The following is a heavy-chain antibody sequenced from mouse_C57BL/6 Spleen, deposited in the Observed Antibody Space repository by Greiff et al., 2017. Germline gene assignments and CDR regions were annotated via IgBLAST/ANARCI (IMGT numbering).Heavy chain of an antibody. CDR3: ARGGTGPYYLDY. J-gene: IGHJ2*01. D-gene: IGHD4-1*01. Sequence: QVQLQQPGAELVKPGASVKLSCKASGYTFTSYWMQWVKQRPGQGLEWIGEIDPSDSYTNYNQKFKGKATLTVDTSSSTAYMQLSSLTSEDSAVYYCARGGTGPYYLDYWGQGTTLTVSS. V-gene: IGHV1-50*01. CDR2: IDPSDSYT. CDR1: GYTFTSYW.